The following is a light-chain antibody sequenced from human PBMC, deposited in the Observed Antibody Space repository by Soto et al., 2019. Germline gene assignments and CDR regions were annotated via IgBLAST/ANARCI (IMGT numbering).Light chain of an antibody. CDR3: QQYIDWPLT. Sequence: EIVLTQSPCTLSVSTGERVTLSCRASQSVTTNLAWYQQKPGQTPRLLIYDISARASGIPGRFSGSGSGTEFTLTISSRSSDDSAVYYCQQYIDWPLTFGVGTKVEI. V-gene: IGKV3-15*01. CDR1: QSVTTN. J-gene: IGKJ4*01. CDR2: DIS.